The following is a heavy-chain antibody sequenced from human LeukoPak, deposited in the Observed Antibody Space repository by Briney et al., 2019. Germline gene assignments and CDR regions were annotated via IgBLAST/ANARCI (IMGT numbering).Heavy chain of an antibody. J-gene: IGHJ4*02. CDR3: AKKRYYDTSGSPDY. Sequence: GGSLRLSCAASGFTVSSNYMSWVRQAPGKGLEWVSVIYSGGSTYYADSVKGRFTISRDNSKNTLYLQMNSLRAEDTAVYYCAKKRYYDTSGSPDYWGQGTLVTVSS. CDR1: GFTVSSNY. CDR2: IYSGGST. V-gene: IGHV3-53*01. D-gene: IGHD3-22*01.